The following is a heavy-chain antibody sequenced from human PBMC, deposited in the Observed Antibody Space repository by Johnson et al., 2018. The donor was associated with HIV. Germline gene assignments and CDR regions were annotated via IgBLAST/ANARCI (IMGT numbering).Heavy chain of an antibody. CDR2: IYSGGST. V-gene: IGHV3-66*01. CDR1: GFTVSSNY. Sequence: MQLVESGGGLVQPGGSLRLSCAASGFTVSSNYMSWVRQAPGKGLEWVSVIYSGGSTYYADSVKGRFTISTDNAKNSLYLQMHSLRAEDTALYYCARGGGDCGGDCFLGAFDIWGQGTMVTVSS. J-gene: IGHJ3*02. D-gene: IGHD2-21*01. CDR3: ARGGGDCGGDCFLGAFDI.